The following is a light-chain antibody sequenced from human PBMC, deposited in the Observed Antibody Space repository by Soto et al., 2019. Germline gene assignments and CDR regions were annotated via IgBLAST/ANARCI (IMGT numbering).Light chain of an antibody. CDR3: CLYIGATTYV. CDR2: EVS. Sequence: QSALTQPASVSGSPGQSITISCTGTSSDVGGYSYVSWYQQHPGKAPKLMIYEVSNRPSGVSNRFSGSKSGNTASLTISGLQAEDEANYYCCLYIGATTYVFGTGTKLTVL. V-gene: IGLV2-14*01. J-gene: IGLJ1*01. CDR1: SSDVGGYSY.